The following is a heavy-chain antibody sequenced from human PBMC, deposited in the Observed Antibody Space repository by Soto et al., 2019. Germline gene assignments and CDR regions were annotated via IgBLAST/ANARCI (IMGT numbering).Heavy chain of an antibody. J-gene: IGHJ6*02. CDR1: GYTFTGYY. Sequence: ASVKVSCKASGYTFTGYYMHWVRQAPGQGLEWMGWINPNSGGTNYAQKFQGRVTMTRDTSISTAYMELSRLRSDDTAVYYCARVKETDPALGMDVWGQGTPVTVYS. CDR3: ARVKETDPALGMDV. CDR2: INPNSGGT. V-gene: IGHV1-2*02.